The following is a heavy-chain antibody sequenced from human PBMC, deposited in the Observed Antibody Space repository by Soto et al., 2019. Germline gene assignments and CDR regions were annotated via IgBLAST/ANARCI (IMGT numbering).Heavy chain of an antibody. V-gene: IGHV4-31*03. CDR2: IYTIENT. Sequence: VQLQESGPGLVTPSQTLSLTCTVSGGSIHSGGYYWTWIRQYPGQGLEWIGYIYTIENTYYNPSLESRVTLSEARSNIQFSLRRTSVTAADTAVYYCARGRSGAAGTFDYWGQGALVTVSS. J-gene: IGHJ4*02. CDR1: GGSIHSGGYY. D-gene: IGHD6-13*01. CDR3: ARGRSGAAGTFDY.